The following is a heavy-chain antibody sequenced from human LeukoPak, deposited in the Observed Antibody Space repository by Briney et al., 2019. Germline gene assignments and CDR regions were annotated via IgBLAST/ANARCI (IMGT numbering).Heavy chain of an antibody. CDR2: INPNSGGT. CDR3: ARGYGQGTYFDY. V-gene: IGHV1-2*02. D-gene: IGHD1-1*01. CDR1: GYTFTGYY. J-gene: IGHJ4*02. Sequence: ASVKVSCKASGYTFTGYYIHWGRQAPGKRLGWMGWINPNSGGTNYAQKFQGSVTMTRDTSISTAYMELSRLRSDDTAVYYCARGYGQGTYFDYWGQGTLVTVSS.